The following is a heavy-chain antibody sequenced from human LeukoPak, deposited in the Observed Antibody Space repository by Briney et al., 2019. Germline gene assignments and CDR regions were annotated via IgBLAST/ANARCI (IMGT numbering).Heavy chain of an antibody. V-gene: IGHV3-21*01. CDR1: GFTFSSYS. Sequence: PGGSLRLSCAASGFTFSSYSMNWVRQAPGKGLEWASSISSSSSYIYYADSVKGRFTISRDNAKNSLYLQMNSLRAEDTAVYYCARAPSGSYGYAFDIWGQGTMVTVSS. J-gene: IGHJ3*02. D-gene: IGHD1-26*01. CDR3: ARAPSGSYGYAFDI. CDR2: ISSSSSYI.